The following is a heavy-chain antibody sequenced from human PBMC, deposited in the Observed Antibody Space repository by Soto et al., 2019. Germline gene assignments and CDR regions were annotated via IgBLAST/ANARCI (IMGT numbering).Heavy chain of an antibody. CDR2: IYHSGIT. CDR1: GDSIRSRGYY. Sequence: SETLSLTCTVSGDSIRSRGYYWGWIRQPPGKGLEWIGSIYHSGITYYNPVLKSRVSISVDTSKNQFSLKLSSVTAADTALYYCARAMSGVGNWFDPWGQGTLVTVSS. V-gene: IGHV4-39*07. CDR3: ARAMSGVGNWFDP. J-gene: IGHJ5*02. D-gene: IGHD3-3*01.